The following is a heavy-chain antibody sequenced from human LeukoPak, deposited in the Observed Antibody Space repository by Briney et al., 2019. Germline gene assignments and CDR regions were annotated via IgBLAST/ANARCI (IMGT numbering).Heavy chain of an antibody. CDR2: ISGSADTA. CDR1: GFTFSTYE. Sequence: GGSLRLSCAASGFTFSTYEINWVRQAPGKGLEWISYISGSADTAYYADSVKGRFTISRDNSKNTLYLQMNSLRGEDTAVYYCAGDSSGWYYFDYWGQGTLVTVSS. D-gene: IGHD6-13*01. V-gene: IGHV3-48*03. J-gene: IGHJ4*02. CDR3: AGDSSGWYYFDY.